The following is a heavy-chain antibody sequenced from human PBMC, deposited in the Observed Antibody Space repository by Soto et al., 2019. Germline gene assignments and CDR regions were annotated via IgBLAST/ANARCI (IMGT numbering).Heavy chain of an antibody. CDR2: MYNSERT. Sequence: PSETLSLTCTVSGGSIGGYYWSWIRQPAGKGLEWIGRMYNSERTNYNPSLKSRVTMSMDTSKNQFSLRLTSVTAADTAVYFCAREPLAHSYFDLWGQVTLVTVSS. CDR1: GGSIGGYY. V-gene: IGHV4-4*07. J-gene: IGHJ4*02. CDR3: AREPLAHSYFDL.